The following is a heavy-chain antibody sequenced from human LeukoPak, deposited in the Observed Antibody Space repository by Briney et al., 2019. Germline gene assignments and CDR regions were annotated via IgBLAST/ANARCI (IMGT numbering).Heavy chain of an antibody. D-gene: IGHD2-2*01. Sequence: SETLSLTCTVSGGSISSYYWSWVRQPAGKGLEWIGRIYTSGSTNYNPSLKSRVTMSVDTSKNQFSLKLSSVTAADTAVYYCASDSTCSSTSCYFENWFDPWGQGTLVTVSS. V-gene: IGHV4-4*07. J-gene: IGHJ5*02. CDR1: GGSISSYY. CDR2: IYTSGST. CDR3: ASDSTCSSTSCYFENWFDP.